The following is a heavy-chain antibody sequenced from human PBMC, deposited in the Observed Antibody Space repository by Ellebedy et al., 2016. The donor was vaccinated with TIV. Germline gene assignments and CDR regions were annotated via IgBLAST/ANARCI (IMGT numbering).Heavy chain of an antibody. CDR1: GGTISSTNYY. Sequence: GSLRLXCNVSGGTISSTNYYWGWIRQSPEKGLEWIGSIYHSGSTYYNPSLKSRLTISLDTTKNQFSLRLDSVTAADTAVYYCASSPSGYEIPYWGQGTLVTVPS. CDR3: ASSPSGYEIPY. CDR2: IYHSGST. D-gene: IGHD5-12*01. V-gene: IGHV4-39*07. J-gene: IGHJ4*02.